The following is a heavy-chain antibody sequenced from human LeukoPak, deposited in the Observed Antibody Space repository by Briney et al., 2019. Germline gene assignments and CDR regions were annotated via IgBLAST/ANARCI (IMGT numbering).Heavy chain of an antibody. Sequence: GGSLRLSCAASGFTFSDYYMSWIRQAPGKGLECVSYISYSGAIYYADSVKGRFTISRDNTRNSLYLQMNSLRAEDTAVYYCARDIVAPGLFFDYWGQGTLVTVSS. V-gene: IGHV3-11*01. J-gene: IGHJ4*02. CDR2: ISYSGAI. CDR3: ARDIVAPGLFFDY. D-gene: IGHD6-25*01. CDR1: GFTFSDYY.